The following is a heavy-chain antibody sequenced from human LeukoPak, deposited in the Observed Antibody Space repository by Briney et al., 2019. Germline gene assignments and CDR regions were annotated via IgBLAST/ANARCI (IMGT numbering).Heavy chain of an antibody. V-gene: IGHV1-2*02. CDR2: INPNTGGT. D-gene: IGHD1-26*01. CDR3: ARVIPQKWELPGKWFDP. J-gene: IGHJ5*02. Sequence: ASVKVSCKASGYTCTGYYMHWVRQAPGQGLAWMGWINPNTGGTNFAPKFQSRLTLTSDTPMRTAYMELGSLKSDDTAVYYCARVIPQKWELPGKWFDPWGQGTLVTVSS. CDR1: GYTCTGYY.